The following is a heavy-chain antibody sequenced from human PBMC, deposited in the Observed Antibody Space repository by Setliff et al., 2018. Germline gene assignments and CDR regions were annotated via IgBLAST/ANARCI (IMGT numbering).Heavy chain of an antibody. CDR3: ARVPGYDSEGYYYYMDV. CDR1: GYTFTSYG. V-gene: IGHV1-18*01. CDR2: ISAYNGNP. Sequence: ASVKVSCKASGYTFTSYGISWVRQAPGQGLEWMGWISAYNGNPNYAQKLQGRVTMTTDTSTSTAYMELRSLRSDDTAVYYCARVPGYDSEGYYYYMDVWGKGTTVTVSS. D-gene: IGHD3-22*01. J-gene: IGHJ6*03.